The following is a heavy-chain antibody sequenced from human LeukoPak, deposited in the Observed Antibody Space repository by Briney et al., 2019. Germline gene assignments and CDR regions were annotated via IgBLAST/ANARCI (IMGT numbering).Heavy chain of an antibody. V-gene: IGHV1-2*02. CDR1: GYTFTGYY. Sequence: ASVKVSCKASGYTFTGYYMHWVRQAPGQGLEWMGWINPNSGGTNYAQKFRGRVTMTRDTSISTAYMELSRLRSDDTAVYYCARTALFDSSSWALSIPQYYYGMDVWGQGTTVTVSS. D-gene: IGHD6-13*01. J-gene: IGHJ6*02. CDR3: ARTALFDSSSWALSIPQYYYGMDV. CDR2: INPNSGGT.